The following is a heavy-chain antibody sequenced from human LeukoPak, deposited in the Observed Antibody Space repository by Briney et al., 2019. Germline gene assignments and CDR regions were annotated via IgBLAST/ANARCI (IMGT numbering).Heavy chain of an antibody. CDR3: ARGRRILGGPENAGDFFDF. J-gene: IGHJ4*01. CDR2: IIPIFGTA. V-gene: IGHV1-69*13. Sequence: SVKVSCKASGGTFSSYAISWVRQAPGQGLEWMGGIIPIFGTANYAQKFQGRVTITADESTSTAYMELTGLKSDDTAVYYCARGRRILGGPENAGDFFDFWGQGSLVTVSS. CDR1: GGTFSSYA. D-gene: IGHD3-16*01.